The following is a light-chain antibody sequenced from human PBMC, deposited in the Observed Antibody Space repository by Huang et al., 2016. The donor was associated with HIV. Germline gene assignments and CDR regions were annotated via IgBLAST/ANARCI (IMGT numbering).Light chain of an antibody. Sequence: DIQMTQSPSTLSASVGDRVTITCRASQSVSSWLAWHQQKPGKAPNLLIYNASILESGVPTRFSGSGSGTEFTLTISSLQPDDFATYYCQQYYSYWTFGQGTKVEIK. V-gene: IGKV1-5*03. CDR2: NAS. CDR3: QQYYSYWT. CDR1: QSVSSW. J-gene: IGKJ1*01.